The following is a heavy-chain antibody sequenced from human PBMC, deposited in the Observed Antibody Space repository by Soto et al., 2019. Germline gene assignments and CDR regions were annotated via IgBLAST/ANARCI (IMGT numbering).Heavy chain of an antibody. CDR1: GFTFSSYG. CDR2: ISYDGSNK. J-gene: IGHJ4*02. V-gene: IGHV3-30*03. D-gene: IGHD3-22*01. Sequence: GGSLRLSCAASGFTFSSYGMHWVRQAPGKGLEWVAVISYDGSNKYYADSVKGRFTISRDNSKNTLYLQMNSLRAEDTAVYYCARDLNYYDSSGLYCCGQGTLVTVSS. CDR3: ARDLNYYDSSGLYC.